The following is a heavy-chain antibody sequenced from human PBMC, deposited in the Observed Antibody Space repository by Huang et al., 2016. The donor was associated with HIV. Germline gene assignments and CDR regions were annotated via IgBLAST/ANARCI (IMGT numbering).Heavy chain of an antibody. CDR1: GASFTGNY. V-gene: IGHV4-34*01. D-gene: IGHD3-3*01. CDR2: INDRGAT. J-gene: IGHJ6*02. CDR3: ARQWVLLDYLMGMDV. Sequence: QVHLQQWGAGLLKPSETLTLTCAVSGASFTGNYWTWLRQTPGKGLEWIGEINDRGATMYNPSLESRVTISIDRSKKQFSLRLSSMTAADTAVYYCARQWVLLDYLMGMDVWGQGTTVIVSS.